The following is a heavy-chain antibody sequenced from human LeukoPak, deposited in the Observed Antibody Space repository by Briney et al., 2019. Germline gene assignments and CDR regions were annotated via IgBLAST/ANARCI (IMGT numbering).Heavy chain of an antibody. V-gene: IGHV1-69*06. J-gene: IGHJ5*02. CDR3: ARGRPTTSIAAAGVNWFDP. CDR1: GGTFSSYA. Sequence: SVKVSCKASGGTFSSYAISWVRQAPGQGLGWMGGIIPIFGTANYAQKFQGRVTITADKSTSTAYMELSSLRSEDTAVYYCARGRPTTSIAAAGVNWFDPWGQGTLVTVSS. CDR2: IIPIFGTA. D-gene: IGHD6-13*01.